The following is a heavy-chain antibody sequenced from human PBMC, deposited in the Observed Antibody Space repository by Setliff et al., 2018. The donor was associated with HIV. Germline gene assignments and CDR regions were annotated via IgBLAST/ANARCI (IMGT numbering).Heavy chain of an antibody. CDR1: GLTFHSYE. V-gene: IGHV3-48*03. Sequence: PGGSLRLSCAASGLTFHSYEMNWVRQAPGKGLEWVSFISTSGDTTYYADSVKGRFTISRDNAKNSLYLHMNSLRAEDTAVYYCARDPASIAYYARFDYWGQGTLVTVSS. D-gene: IGHD3-22*01. J-gene: IGHJ4*02. CDR3: ARDPASIAYYARFDY. CDR2: ISTSGDTT.